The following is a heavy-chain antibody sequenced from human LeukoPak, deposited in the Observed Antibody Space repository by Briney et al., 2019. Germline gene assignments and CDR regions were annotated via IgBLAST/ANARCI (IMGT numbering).Heavy chain of an antibody. CDR1: GFTFSSYS. D-gene: IGHD6-19*01. CDR2: ISSSSYI. Sequence: GGSLRLSCAASGFTFSSYSMNWVRQAPGKGLEWASSISSSSYIYYADSVKGRFTISRDNAKNSLYLQMNSLRAEDTAVYYCARVGSGLTPLDYWGQGTLVTVSS. J-gene: IGHJ4*02. V-gene: IGHV3-21*01. CDR3: ARVGSGLTPLDY.